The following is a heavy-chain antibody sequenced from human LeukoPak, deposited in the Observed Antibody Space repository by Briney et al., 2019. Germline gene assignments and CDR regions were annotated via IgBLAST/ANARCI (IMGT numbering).Heavy chain of an antibody. CDR2: INHSGST. CDR3: ANLANWGGDCYPFASKAFDI. Sequence: SETLSLTCAVYGGSFSGYYWSWIRQPPGKGLEWIGEINHSGSTNYNPSLKSRVTISVDTSKNQFSLKLSSVTAADTAVYYCANLANWGGDCYPFASKAFDIWGQGTMVTVSS. CDR1: GGSFSGYY. D-gene: IGHD2-21*02. J-gene: IGHJ3*02. V-gene: IGHV4-34*01.